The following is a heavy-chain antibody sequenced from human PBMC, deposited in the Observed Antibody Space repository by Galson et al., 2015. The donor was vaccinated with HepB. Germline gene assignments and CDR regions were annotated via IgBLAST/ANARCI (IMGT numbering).Heavy chain of an antibody. Sequence: SLRLSCAASGFTFSSYSMNWVRQAPGKGLEWVSYISSSSSTIYYADSVKGRFTISRDNAKNSLYLQMNSLRAEDTAVYYCARDSYSDQGWFDPWGQGTLVTVSP. J-gene: IGHJ5*02. D-gene: IGHD1-26*01. V-gene: IGHV3-48*04. CDR1: GFTFSSYS. CDR3: ARDSYSDQGWFDP. CDR2: ISSSSSTI.